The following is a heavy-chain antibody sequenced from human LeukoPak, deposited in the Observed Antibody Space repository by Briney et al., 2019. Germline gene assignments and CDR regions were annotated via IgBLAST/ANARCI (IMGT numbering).Heavy chain of an antibody. CDR3: AELTSMVEQY. D-gene: IGHD3-10*01. CDR1: GLTLSSYW. J-gene: IGHJ4*02. CDR2: INSDGSST. V-gene: IGHV3-74*01. Sequence: PGGSLRLSCAASGLTLSSYWMHWVRQAPGKGLVWVSRINSDGSSTRYADSVKGRFTISRDNAKNTLYLQMTSLRAEDTAVYYCAELTSMVEQYWGQGTLVTVSS.